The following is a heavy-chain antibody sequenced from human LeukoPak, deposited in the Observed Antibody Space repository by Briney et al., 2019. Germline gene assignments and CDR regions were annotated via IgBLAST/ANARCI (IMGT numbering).Heavy chain of an antibody. CDR2: INHSGST. D-gene: IGHD3-10*01. Sequence: SETLSLTCTVSGGSISSGSYYWSWIRQPAGKGLERIGEINHSGSTNYNPSLKSRVTISVDTSKNQFSLKLSSVTAADTAVYYCARRTYYGYAFDIWGQGTMVTVSS. V-gene: IGHV4-61*10. CDR1: GGSISSGSYY. CDR3: ARRTYYGYAFDI. J-gene: IGHJ3*02.